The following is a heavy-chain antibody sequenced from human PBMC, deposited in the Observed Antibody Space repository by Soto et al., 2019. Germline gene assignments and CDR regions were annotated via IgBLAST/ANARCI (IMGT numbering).Heavy chain of an antibody. CDR1: GYTFTSYY. J-gene: IGHJ3*02. CDR2: INPSGGST. CDR3: ARAAYDFWSGYPSDAFDM. Sequence: ASVNVPGKASGYTFTSYYMHWVRQAPGQGLEWIGIINPSGGSTSYAQKFQGRVTMTRDTPTSTVYMELSSLRSEDTAVYYCARAAYDFWSGYPSDAFDMGGQGKMVTLS. V-gene: IGHV1-46*01. D-gene: IGHD3-3*01.